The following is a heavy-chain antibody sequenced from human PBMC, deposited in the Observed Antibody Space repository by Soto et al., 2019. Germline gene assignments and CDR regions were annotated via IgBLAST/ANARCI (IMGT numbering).Heavy chain of an antibody. CDR1: GFTVSSNY. Sequence: EVQLVESGGGLVQPGGSLRLSCAASGFTVSSNYMSWVRQAPGKGLEWVSVIYSGGSTYYADSVKGRFTISRDNSKNTLYRQMNSLRAEDTAVYYCARVAYSSSWYVSYYFDYWGQGTLVTVSS. J-gene: IGHJ4*02. CDR2: IYSGGST. V-gene: IGHV3-66*01. CDR3: ARVAYSSSWYVSYYFDY. D-gene: IGHD6-13*01.